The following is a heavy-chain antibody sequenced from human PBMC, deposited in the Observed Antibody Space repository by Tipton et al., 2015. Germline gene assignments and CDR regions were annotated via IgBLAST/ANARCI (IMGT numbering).Heavy chain of an antibody. Sequence: QLVQSGAEVKKPGSSVRVSCKASGGSLSTYAISWVRQAPGQGLEWMGGIIPMFGTANYAPKFQGRVTITADESTSTVYMELSSLRSDDTAVYYCARKRLWSSGWWHGTNELDYYHGMDVWGQGTTVTVSS. V-gene: IGHV1-69*01. D-gene: IGHD6-19*01. CDR2: IIPMFGTA. CDR1: GGSLSTYA. CDR3: ARKRLWSSGWWHGTNELDYYHGMDV. J-gene: IGHJ6*02.